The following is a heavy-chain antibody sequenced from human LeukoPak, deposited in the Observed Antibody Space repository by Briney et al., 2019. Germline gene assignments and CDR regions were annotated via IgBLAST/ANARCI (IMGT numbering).Heavy chain of an antibody. J-gene: IGHJ4*02. V-gene: IGHV3-49*04. CDR2: IRSKDYGGTT. CDR3: TSPYCSGGTCYRSFDY. CDR1: GFTFGHYA. Sequence: PGRSLRLSCTASGFTFGHYAMSWVRQAPGKGLEWVGFIRSKDYGGTTEYAASVQGRFTISGDDSKTIAYLQMNSLKTEDSAVYYCTSPYCSGGTCYRSFDYWGQGTVVTVSS. D-gene: IGHD2-15*01.